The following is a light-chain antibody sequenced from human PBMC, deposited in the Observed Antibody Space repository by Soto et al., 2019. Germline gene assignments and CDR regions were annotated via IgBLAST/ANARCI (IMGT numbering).Light chain of an antibody. V-gene: IGKV1-39*01. CDR3: QQSYSTPWT. CDR2: AAS. Sequence: DIQMTQSPPSLSASVGGRATITCRASQSISSYLNWYQQKPGKAPKLLIYAASSLQSGVPSRFSGSGSGTDFTLTISSLQPEDFATYYCQQSYSTPWTFGQGTKVDIK. CDR1: QSISSY. J-gene: IGKJ1*01.